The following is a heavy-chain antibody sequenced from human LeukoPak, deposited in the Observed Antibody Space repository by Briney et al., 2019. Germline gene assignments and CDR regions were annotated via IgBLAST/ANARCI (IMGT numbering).Heavy chain of an antibody. CDR2: INHSGST. J-gene: IGHJ5*02. Sequence: SETLSLTCAVYGGSFSGYYWSWIRQPPGKGLEWIGEINHSGSTNYNPSLKSRVTISVDTSKNQFSLKLSSVTAADTAVYYCARGYCSSTSCYTIWFDPWGQGTLVTVSS. V-gene: IGHV4-34*01. D-gene: IGHD2-2*02. CDR1: GGSFSGYY. CDR3: ARGYCSSTSCYTIWFDP.